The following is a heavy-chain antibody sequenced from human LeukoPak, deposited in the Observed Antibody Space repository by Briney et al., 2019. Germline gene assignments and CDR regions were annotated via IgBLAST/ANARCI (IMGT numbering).Heavy chain of an antibody. Sequence: PGGSLRLSCAASGFTFSSYAMSWVRQAPGKGLEWVSAISGSGGSTYYADSVKGRFTISRDNSKNTLYLQMNSLRAEDTAVYYCARDVEMATISGGVDYWGQGTLVTVSS. CDR2: ISGSGGST. CDR3: ARDVEMATISGGVDY. D-gene: IGHD5-24*01. V-gene: IGHV3-23*01. J-gene: IGHJ4*02. CDR1: GFTFSSYA.